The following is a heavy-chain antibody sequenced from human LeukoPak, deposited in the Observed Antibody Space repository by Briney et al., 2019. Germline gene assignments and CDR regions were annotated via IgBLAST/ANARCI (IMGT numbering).Heavy chain of an antibody. CDR3: ARLRGCQSNFGD. V-gene: IGHV3-7*01. CDR1: GFTFRDYW. CDR2: IKQDGSKQ. D-gene: IGHD3-22*01. Sequence: HPGGSLRLSCAASGFTFRDYWMSWVRQAPGKGREWVANIKQDGSKQDFVDSVKGRFTIYRDNAKNLLYLQMNSLRVEHSAVYYCARLRGCQSNFGDWGQGTLVTVSS. J-gene: IGHJ4*02.